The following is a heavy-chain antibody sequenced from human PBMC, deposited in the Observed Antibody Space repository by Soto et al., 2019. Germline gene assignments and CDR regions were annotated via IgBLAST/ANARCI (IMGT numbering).Heavy chain of an antibody. CDR2: ISAYNGNT. CDR3: AREGDYDTLTGYYIIHCYYGMDV. D-gene: IGHD3-9*01. Sequence: QVQLVQSGAEVKKPGASVKVSCKASGYTFTSYGISWVRQAPGQGLEWMGWISAYNGNTNYAQKLQGRVTMTTDTSTSTAYIELRSLRSDDTAVYYCAREGDYDTLTGYYIIHCYYGMDVWGQGTTVTVSS. CDR1: GYTFTSYG. J-gene: IGHJ6*02. V-gene: IGHV1-18*01.